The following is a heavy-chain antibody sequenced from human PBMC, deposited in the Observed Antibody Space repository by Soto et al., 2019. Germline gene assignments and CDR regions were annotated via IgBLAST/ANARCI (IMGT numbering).Heavy chain of an antibody. CDR1: GYTFTSYG. J-gene: IGHJ6*02. V-gene: IGHV1-18*01. CDR3: ARGAYSSSPYGMDV. D-gene: IGHD6-6*01. Sequence: ASVKVSCTASGYTFTSYGISWVRQAPGQGLEWMGWISAYNGNTNYAQKLQGRVTMTTDTSTSTAYMELRSLRSDDTAVYYCARGAYSSSPYGMDVWGQGTTVTVSS. CDR2: ISAYNGNT.